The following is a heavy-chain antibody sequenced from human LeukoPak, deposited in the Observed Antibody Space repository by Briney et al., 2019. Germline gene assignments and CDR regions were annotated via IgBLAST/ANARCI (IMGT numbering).Heavy chain of an antibody. CDR1: GGSTSSYY. V-gene: IGHV4-59*08. J-gene: IGHJ3*02. CDR2: IYYSGST. D-gene: IGHD3-3*01. Sequence: SETLSLTCTVSGGSTSSYYWSWIRQPPGKGLEWIGYIYYSGSTNYNPSLKSRVTISVDTSKNQFSLKLSSVTAADTAVYYCARHLRFLEWHGDAFDIWGQGTMVTVSS. CDR3: ARHLRFLEWHGDAFDI.